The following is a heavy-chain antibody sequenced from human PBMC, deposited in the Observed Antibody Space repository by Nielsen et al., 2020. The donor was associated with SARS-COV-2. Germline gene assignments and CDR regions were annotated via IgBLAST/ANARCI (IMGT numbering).Heavy chain of an antibody. CDR2: INHSGST. CDR1: GGSFSGYY. CDR3: ARGSWSYWYFDL. Sequence: SEILSLTCAVYGGSFSGYYWSWIRQPPGKGLEWIGEINHSGSTNYNPSLKSRVTISVDTSKNQFSLKLSSVTAADTAVYYCARGSWSYWYFDLWGRGTLVTVSS. V-gene: IGHV4-34*01. J-gene: IGHJ2*01.